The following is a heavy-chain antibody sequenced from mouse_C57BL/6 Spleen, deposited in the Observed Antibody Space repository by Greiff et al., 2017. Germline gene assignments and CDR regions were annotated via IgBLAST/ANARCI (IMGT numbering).Heavy chain of an antibody. J-gene: IGHJ2*01. CDR2: IRSKSNNYAT. CDR1: GFSFNTYA. V-gene: IGHV10-1*01. Sequence: EVHLVESGGGLVQPKGSLKLSCAASGFSFNTYAMNWVRQAPGKGLEWVARIRSKSNNYATYYADSVKDRFTISRDDSESMLYLQMNNMKTDDTAMYYCVRQQYGSHDYWGHGSTLTVDS. CDR3: VRQQYGSHDY. D-gene: IGHD1-1*01.